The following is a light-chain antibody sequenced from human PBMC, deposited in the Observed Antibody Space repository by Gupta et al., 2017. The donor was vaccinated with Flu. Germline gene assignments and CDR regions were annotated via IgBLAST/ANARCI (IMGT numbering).Light chain of an antibody. Sequence: DIQMTQSPSSLSASVGDRVTITCRASQSINYLNWYQQRPGKAPKLLIYTSTNLGRGVPSRFSGSGSGADFTLTLSSVKPEDFATYDGQQRHGPFGQGTKVDI. J-gene: IGKJ1*01. CDR1: QSINY. CDR3: QQRHGP. V-gene: IGKV1-39*01. CDR2: TST.